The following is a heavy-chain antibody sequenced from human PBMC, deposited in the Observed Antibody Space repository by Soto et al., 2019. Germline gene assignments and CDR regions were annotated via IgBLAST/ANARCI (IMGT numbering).Heavy chain of an antibody. D-gene: IGHD2-15*01. J-gene: IGHJ6*02. CDR2: IIPIFGTA. Sequence: SVKVSCKVSGGTFSSYAISWVRQAPGQGLEWMGGIIPIFGTANYAQKFQGRVTITADKSTSTAYMELSSLRSEDTAVYYCARGGRDATLYYGMDVWGQGTTVTVSS. CDR1: GGTFSSYA. V-gene: IGHV1-69*06. CDR3: ARGGRDATLYYGMDV.